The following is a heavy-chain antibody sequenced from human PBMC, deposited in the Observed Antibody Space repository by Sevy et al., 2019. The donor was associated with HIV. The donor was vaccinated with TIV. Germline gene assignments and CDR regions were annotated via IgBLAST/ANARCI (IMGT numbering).Heavy chain of an antibody. D-gene: IGHD5-18*01. CDR1: GGSISSYY. CDR3: ARGGRVQLWSPSYYYYYYMDV. CDR2: IYYSGST. V-gene: IGHV4-59*01. J-gene: IGHJ6*03. Sequence: SETLSLTYTVSGGSISSYYWSWIRQPPGKGLEWIGYIYYSGSTNYNPSLKSRVTISVDTSKNQFSLKLSSVTAADTAVYYCARGGRVQLWSPSYYYYYYMDVWGKGTTVTVSS.